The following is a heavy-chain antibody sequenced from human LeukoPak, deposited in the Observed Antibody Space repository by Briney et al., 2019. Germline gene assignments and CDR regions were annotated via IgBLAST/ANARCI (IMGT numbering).Heavy chain of an antibody. J-gene: IGHJ3*02. CDR3: ARGGPSSSGYAGDGFDI. D-gene: IGHD3-22*01. CDR2: IYYNGNT. Sequence: PSETPSLTCSVSGDSMSSYYWSWIRQPPGKGLEWIGYIYYNGNTNYNPSLKNRVTITVDRSKSEFSLKLNSVTAADAAVYFCARGGPSSSGYAGDGFDIWGQGTMVTVSS. CDR1: GDSMSSYY. V-gene: IGHV4-59*01.